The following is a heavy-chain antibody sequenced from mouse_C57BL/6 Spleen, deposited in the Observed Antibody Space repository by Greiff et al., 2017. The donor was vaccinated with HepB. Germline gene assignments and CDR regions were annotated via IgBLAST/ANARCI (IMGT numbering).Heavy chain of an antibody. CDR1: GYTFTSYW. CDR3: AREDDGYSFAY. Sequence: QVQLQQSGAELVRPGSSVKLSCKASGYTFTSYWMHWVKQRPIQGLEWIGNIDPSDSETHYNQKFKDKATLTVDKSSSTAYMQLSSLTSEDSAVYYCAREDDGYSFAYWGQGTLVTVSA. CDR2: IDPSDSET. J-gene: IGHJ3*01. D-gene: IGHD2-3*01. V-gene: IGHV1-52*01.